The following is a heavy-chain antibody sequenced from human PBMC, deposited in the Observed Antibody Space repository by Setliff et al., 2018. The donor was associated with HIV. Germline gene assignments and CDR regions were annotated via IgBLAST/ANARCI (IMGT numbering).Heavy chain of an antibody. V-gene: IGHV3-15*01. Sequence: PGGSLRLSCAASGFTFSSYWMSWVRQAPGKGLEWVGHIKRKTDGGTTDYAAPGKGRFTISRDESKTTLYLQMNSLKTEDTAVYYCTXXXXWLRFGHWGQGTLVTVSX. J-gene: IGHJ5*02. CDR1: GFTFSSYW. CDR3: TXXXXWLRFGH. D-gene: IGHD5-12*01. CDR2: IKRKTDGGTT.